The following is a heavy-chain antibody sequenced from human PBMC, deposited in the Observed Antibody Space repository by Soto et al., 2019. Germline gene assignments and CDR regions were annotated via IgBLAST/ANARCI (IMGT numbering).Heavy chain of an antibody. CDR2: MHYSGYT. CDR1: VDSFRRGTYS. D-gene: IGHD6-13*01. J-gene: IGHJ5*02. Sequence: QLQLKESGPGLVKPSETLSLTCTVSVDSFRRGTYSGPWVRQPPGKGLEWIGSMHYSGYTFYSPSLRSRVALSVDTSKNQFSLNVASVSAADTAVYYCTGEQYASSWTWGQGTLVTVSS. CDR3: TGEQYASSWT. V-gene: IGHV4-39*02.